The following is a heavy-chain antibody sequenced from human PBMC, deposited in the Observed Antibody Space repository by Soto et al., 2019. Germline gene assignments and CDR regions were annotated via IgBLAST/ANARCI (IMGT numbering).Heavy chain of an antibody. Sequence: PSETLSLTCVVSGGSISSGGYSWSWIRQPPGKGLEWIGYISYSGSTNYNPSLKSRVTISVDTSKNQFSLKLNSVTAADTAVYYCARDVSGWSNRAFDYWGQGTLVTVSS. J-gene: IGHJ4*02. CDR2: ISYSGST. CDR1: GGSISSGGYS. CDR3: ARDVSGWSNRAFDY. D-gene: IGHD6-13*01. V-gene: IGHV4-61*08.